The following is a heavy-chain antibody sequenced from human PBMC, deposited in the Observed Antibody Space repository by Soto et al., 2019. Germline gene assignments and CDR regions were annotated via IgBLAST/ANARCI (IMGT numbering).Heavy chain of an antibody. CDR2: ISPSSGGA. J-gene: IGHJ6*02. D-gene: IGHD3-10*01. V-gene: IGHV1-2*02. CDR3: AGDLRLSGNGMDV. CDR1: GYTFSDFY. Sequence: QVQMVQSGPEMKKPGASVKVSCKASGYTFSDFYIHWVRQAPGQGLEWMGWISPSSGGANYAQKFQGRVTLTRDTSINTAYMELSRLRSDDTALYYCAGDLRLSGNGMDVWGQGTTVTVSS.